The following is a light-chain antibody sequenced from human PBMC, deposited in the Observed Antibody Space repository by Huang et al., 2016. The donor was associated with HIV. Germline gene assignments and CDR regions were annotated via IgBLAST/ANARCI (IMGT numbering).Light chain of an antibody. CDR1: QSLLYNSDNKNY. Sequence: DIVMTQSPDSLAVSLGERATINCKSSQSLLYNSDNKNYLAGYQQKPGQHPKRLIYWTSTRESCVPDRLSASESGTDFTHAISSLQAEDEAVYYCQQYYVTPQTFGQGTKVEIK. J-gene: IGKJ1*01. V-gene: IGKV4-1*01. CDR2: WTS. CDR3: QQYYVTPQT.